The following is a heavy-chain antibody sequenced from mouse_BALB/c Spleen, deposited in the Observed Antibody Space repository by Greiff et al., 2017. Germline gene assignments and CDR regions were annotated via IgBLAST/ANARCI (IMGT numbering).Heavy chain of an antibody. CDR2: ISSGGST. J-gene: IGHJ3*01. V-gene: IGHV5-6-5*01. CDR1: GFTFSSYA. CDR3: ARGQGGFAY. Sequence: EVKLMESGGGLVKPGGSLKLSCAASGFTFSSYAMSWVRQTPEKRLEWVASISSGGSTYYPDSVKGRFTISRDNARNILYLQMSSLRSEDTAMYYCARGQGGFAYWGQGTLVTVSA.